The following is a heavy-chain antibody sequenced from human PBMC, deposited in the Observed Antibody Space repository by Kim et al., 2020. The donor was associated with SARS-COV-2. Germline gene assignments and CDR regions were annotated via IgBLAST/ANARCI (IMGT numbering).Heavy chain of an antibody. CDR1: GGSISSSSYY. CDR3: ARLHSSGWTHYFDY. Sequence: SETLSLTCTVSGGSISSSSYYWGWIRQPPGKGLEWIGSIYYSGSTYYNPSLKSRVTISVDTSKNQFSLKLSSVTAADTAVYYCARLHSSGWTHYFDYWGQGTLVTVSS. J-gene: IGHJ4*02. CDR2: IYYSGST. D-gene: IGHD6-19*01. V-gene: IGHV4-39*01.